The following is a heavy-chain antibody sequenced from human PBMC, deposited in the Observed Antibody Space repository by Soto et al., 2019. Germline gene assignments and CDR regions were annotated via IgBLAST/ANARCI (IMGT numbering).Heavy chain of an antibody. CDR2: ISGGGGST. Sequence: EVQLLESGGGLVQPGGSLRLSCAASGFTFSTYAMSWVRQAPGKGLEWVSDISGGGGSTYYADSVKGRFTISRDNSKNTLYLQMNGLRGEDTALDYCAKAFDTGGYHYERALGYWGQGTLVTVSS. J-gene: IGHJ4*02. CDR3: AKAFDTGGYHYERALGY. CDR1: GFTFSTYA. V-gene: IGHV3-23*01. D-gene: IGHD3-22*01.